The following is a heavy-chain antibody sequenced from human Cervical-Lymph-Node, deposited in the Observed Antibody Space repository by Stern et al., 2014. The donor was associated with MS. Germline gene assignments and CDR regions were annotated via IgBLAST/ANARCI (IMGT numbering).Heavy chain of an antibody. D-gene: IGHD6-19*01. CDR2: IYWDDDK. CDR3: AHRNPQWRAFDA. Sequence: QVTLRESGPTLVKPTQPLTLTCTFSGFSLTTSGVGVAWIRQPPGKALEWLALIYWDDDKRYSPSLKSRLTITKETSKNEVVLTRTNMDLVDTATYYCAHRNPQWRAFDAWGQGTLVTVSS. V-gene: IGHV2-5*02. CDR1: GFSLTTSGVG. J-gene: IGHJ5*02.